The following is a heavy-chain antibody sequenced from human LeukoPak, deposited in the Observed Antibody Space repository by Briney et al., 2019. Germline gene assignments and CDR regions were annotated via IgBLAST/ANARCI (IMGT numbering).Heavy chain of an antibody. CDR3: ARGTGDGYNLGDFDY. CDR1: GFTFSDYY. J-gene: IGHJ4*02. Sequence: GGSLRLSCAASGFTFSDYYMSWIRQAPGKGLEWVSYISSSGGTIYYADSVKGRFTISRDNAKNSLYLQMSSLRAEDTAVYYCARGTGDGYNLGDFDYWGQGTLVTVSS. CDR2: ISSSGGTI. D-gene: IGHD5-24*01. V-gene: IGHV3-11*01.